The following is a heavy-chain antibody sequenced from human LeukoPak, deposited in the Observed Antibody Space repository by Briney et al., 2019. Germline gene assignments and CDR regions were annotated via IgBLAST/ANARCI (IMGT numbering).Heavy chain of an antibody. V-gene: IGHV1-18*01. Sequence: ASVKVSCKASGYTFTSYGISWVRQAPGQGLEWMGWISAYNGNTNYAQKLQGRVTMTTDTSTSTAYMELRSLRSDDTAVYYCARRDGAHYYETISLWGQGTLVTVSS. J-gene: IGHJ4*02. CDR1: GYTFTSYG. CDR2: ISAYNGNT. CDR3: ARRDGAHYYETISL. D-gene: IGHD3-22*01.